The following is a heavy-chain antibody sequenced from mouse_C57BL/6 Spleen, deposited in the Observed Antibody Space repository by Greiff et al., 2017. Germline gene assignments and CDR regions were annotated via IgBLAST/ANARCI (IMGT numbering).Heavy chain of an antibody. D-gene: IGHD1-1*01. CDR1: GYAFSSSS. CDR3: AREGVVASGVYAMDY. J-gene: IGHJ4*01. V-gene: IGHV1-82*01. Sequence: QVQLQQSGPELVKPGASVKISCKASGYAFSSSSMNWVKQRPGKGLEWIGRIYPGDGDTNYTGKFKGKATLTADKSSSTAYMQLSSLTSYDSAVYFCAREGVVASGVYAMDYWGQGTSVTVSS. CDR2: IYPGDGDT.